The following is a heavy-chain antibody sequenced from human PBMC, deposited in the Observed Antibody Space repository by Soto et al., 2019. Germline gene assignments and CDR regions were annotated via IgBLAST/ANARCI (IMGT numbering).Heavy chain of an antibody. Sequence: GESLKISCKGSEYSFANQWIGWVRQMPGKGLEWVGIISPDTSRTLYSPSLQGQVTISVDKSISTVYLQWNSLKASDTAMYYCTKRLNDVTKSSPWLGSWGQGTLVTVSS. D-gene: IGHD1-1*01. J-gene: IGHJ5*01. CDR2: ISPDTSRT. CDR1: EYSFANQW. CDR3: TKRLNDVTKSSPWLGS. V-gene: IGHV5-51*01.